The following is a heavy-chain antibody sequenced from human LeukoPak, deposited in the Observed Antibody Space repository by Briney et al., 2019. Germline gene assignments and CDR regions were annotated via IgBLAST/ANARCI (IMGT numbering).Heavy chain of an antibody. CDR2: ICSSGSTI. CDR1: GFPFSSYQ. Sequence: GGPVRLSCAASGFPFSSYQMNWLRDAPGKGLEWVSYICSSGSTIYYAGSVKGRFTISTENAKNSLYLQMNSLRAEDTAVYYCAKPGYCSGDTCYVAFDIWGQGTVVTVSS. D-gene: IGHD2-15*01. J-gene: IGHJ3*02. CDR3: AKPGYCSGDTCYVAFDI. V-gene: IGHV3-48*03.